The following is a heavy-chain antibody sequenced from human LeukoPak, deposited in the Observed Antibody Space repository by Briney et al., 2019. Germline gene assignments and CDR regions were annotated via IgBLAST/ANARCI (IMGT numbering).Heavy chain of an antibody. Sequence: GGSLRLSCAASGFTFSSYEMNWVRQAPGKGQEWVSYISSSGSTIYYADSVKGRFTISRDNAKNSLYLQMNSLRAEDTAVYYCAAISGWSVDAFDIWGQGTMVTVSS. J-gene: IGHJ3*02. D-gene: IGHD6-19*01. CDR1: GFTFSSYE. CDR2: ISSSGSTI. CDR3: AAISGWSVDAFDI. V-gene: IGHV3-48*03.